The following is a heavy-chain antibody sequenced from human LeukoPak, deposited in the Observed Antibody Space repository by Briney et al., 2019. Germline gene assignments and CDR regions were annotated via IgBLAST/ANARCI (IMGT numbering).Heavy chain of an antibody. V-gene: IGHV3-15*01. J-gene: IGHJ4*02. CDR1: GFSFSNAW. Sequence: GGSLRLSCAASGFSFSNAWMTWVRQAPGKGLEWIARIKSKAHGGTTDYAAPVKGRFTISRDDSRNTLYLQMNSLKTEDTAVYYCMGSLEDYWGQGTLVTVSS. CDR3: MGSLEDY. CDR2: IKSKAHGGTT. D-gene: IGHD1-1*01.